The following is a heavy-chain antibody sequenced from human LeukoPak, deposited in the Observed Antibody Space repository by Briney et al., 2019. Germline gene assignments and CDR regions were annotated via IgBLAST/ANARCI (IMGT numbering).Heavy chain of an antibody. CDR3: ARVTYSSGWTDY. V-gene: IGHV3-20*04. CDR2: TNWNGGST. CDR1: GFTFDDYG. D-gene: IGHD6-19*01. Sequence: GGSLRLSCAASGFTFDDYGMSWVRQAPGKGLEWVSSTNWNGGSTGYADSVKGRFTISRDNAKNSLYLQMNSLRAEDTAVYYCARVTYSSGWTDYWGQGTLVTVSS. J-gene: IGHJ4*02.